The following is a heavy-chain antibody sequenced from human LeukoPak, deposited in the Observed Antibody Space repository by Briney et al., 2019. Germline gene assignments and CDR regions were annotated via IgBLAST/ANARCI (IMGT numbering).Heavy chain of an antibody. CDR2: IYTSGST. V-gene: IGHV4-4*07. CDR3: AREYSSSWSRSYYYYYYMDV. Sequence: SETLSLTCTVSGGSISSYYWSWIRQPAGKGLEWIGRIYTSGSTNYNPSLKSRVAMSVDTSKNQFSLKLSSVTAADTAVYYCAREYSSSWSRSYYYYYYMDVWGKGTTVTVSS. J-gene: IGHJ6*03. CDR1: GGSISSYY. D-gene: IGHD6-13*01.